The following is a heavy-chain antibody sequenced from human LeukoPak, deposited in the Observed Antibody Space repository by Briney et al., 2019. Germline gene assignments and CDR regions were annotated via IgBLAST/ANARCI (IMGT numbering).Heavy chain of an antibody. J-gene: IGHJ4*02. CDR3: AKAFFSGSGGNHKHFDS. CDR2: MSSVT. V-gene: IGHV3-53*01. CDR1: GVSVSSSYFY. Sequence: ETLSLTCTVSGVSVSSSYFYWGWIRQAPGKGLEWVSAMSSVTYYADSVKGRFTISRDDSKSTLFLQMNSLRAEDTAVYYCAKAFFSGSGGNHKHFDSWGQGTLVTVSS. D-gene: IGHD3-10*01.